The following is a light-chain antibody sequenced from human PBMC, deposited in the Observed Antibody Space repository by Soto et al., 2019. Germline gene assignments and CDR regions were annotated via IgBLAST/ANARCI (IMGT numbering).Light chain of an antibody. V-gene: IGKV3-15*01. CDR3: HQYNNWYT. J-gene: IGKJ2*01. CDR1: QSVSSN. Sequence: ELVMTQSPATLSVSPGKRATLSCRASQSVSSNLAWYQQKPGQAPRLLIYGASSRATGIPARFSGSGSGTAFTLTISSLQSEDFAVYYCHQYNNWYTFGQGTKVDIK. CDR2: GAS.